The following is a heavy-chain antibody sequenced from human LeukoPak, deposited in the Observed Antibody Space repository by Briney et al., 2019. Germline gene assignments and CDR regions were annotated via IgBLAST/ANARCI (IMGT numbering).Heavy chain of an antibody. CDR2: ISSSSSYI. CDR3: ASATVTTNYYYYYMDV. D-gene: IGHD4-11*01. J-gene: IGHJ6*03. Sequence: GGSLRLSCAASGFTFSSYSMNWVRQAPGKGLEWVSSISSSSSYIYYADSVKGRFTISRDNAKNSLYLQMNSLRAEDTAVYYCASATVTTNYYYYYMDVWGKGTTVTVSS. V-gene: IGHV3-21*01. CDR1: GFTFSSYS.